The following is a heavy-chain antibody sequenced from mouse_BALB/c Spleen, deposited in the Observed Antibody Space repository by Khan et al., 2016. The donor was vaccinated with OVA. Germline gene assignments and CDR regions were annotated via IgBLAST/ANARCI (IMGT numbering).Heavy chain of an antibody. J-gene: IGHJ3*01. CDR1: GYTFTSYV. CDR2: INPYNDYT. D-gene: IGHD3-1*01. Sequence: VQLQQSGPELVKPGASVKMSCKASGYTFTSYVMHWVKQKPGQGLEWIGYINPYNDYTNFNEKFKGKATLTSDKSSSTAYMELSSLTSEDSAVYYCAGGVLGLWTWFAYWGQGTLVTVSA. CDR3: AGGVLGLWTWFAY. V-gene: IGHV1S136*01.